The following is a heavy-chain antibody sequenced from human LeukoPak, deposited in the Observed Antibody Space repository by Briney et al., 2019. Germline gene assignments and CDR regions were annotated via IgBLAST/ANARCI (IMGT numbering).Heavy chain of an antibody. D-gene: IGHD6-13*01. CDR1: GGSLSSYY. Sequence: SETLSLTCTVSGGSLSSYYWSWIRQPPGKGLEWIGYIYYSGSTNYNPSLKSRVTISVDTSKNQFSLKLSSVTAADTAVYYCARLPIAAAGSPGMDVWGQGTTVTVSS. CDR3: ARLPIAAAGSPGMDV. V-gene: IGHV4-59*08. CDR2: IYYSGST. J-gene: IGHJ6*02.